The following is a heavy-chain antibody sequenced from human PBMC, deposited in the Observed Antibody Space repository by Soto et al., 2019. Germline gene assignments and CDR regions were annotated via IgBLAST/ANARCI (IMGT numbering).Heavy chain of an antibody. J-gene: IGHJ6*02. Sequence: PGGSLRLSCAASGFTVSSNYMSWVRQAPGKGLEWVSVIYSGGSTYYADSVEGRFTISRDNSKNTLYLQMNSLRAEDTAVYYCARDRVTGSTRLGYYYYGMDVWGQGTTVTVSS. D-gene: IGHD1-20*01. CDR2: IYSGGST. V-gene: IGHV3-53*01. CDR1: GFTVSSNY. CDR3: ARDRVTGSTRLGYYYYGMDV.